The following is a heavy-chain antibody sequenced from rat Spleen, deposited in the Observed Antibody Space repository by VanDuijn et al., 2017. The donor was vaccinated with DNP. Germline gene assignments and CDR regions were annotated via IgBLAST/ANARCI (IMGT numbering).Heavy chain of an antibody. CDR3: TTSGYGYDGYPFAY. CDR2: IIYDGTTT. CDR1: GFTFSDYA. Sequence: EVQLVESGGGLVQPGNSLKLSCADSGFTFSDYAMAWVRQSPKKALEWVASIIYDGTTTYYRDSVKGRFSISRDNAKNTLFLQMDSLRSEDTATYYCTTSGYGYDGYPFAYWGQGTLVTVSS. V-gene: IGHV5S10*01. J-gene: IGHJ3*01. D-gene: IGHD1-12*03.